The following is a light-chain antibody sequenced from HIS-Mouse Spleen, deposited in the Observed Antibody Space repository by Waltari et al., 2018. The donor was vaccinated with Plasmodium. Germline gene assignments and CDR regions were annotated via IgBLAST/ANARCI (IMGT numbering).Light chain of an antibody. CDR2: GAS. CDR3: QQYNNWSFT. J-gene: IGKJ3*01. CDR1: QSVSSN. V-gene: IGKV3-15*01. Sequence: EIVMTQSPATLSVSPGERATLSCRAHQSVSSNLAWYQQKPGQAPRLLIYGASTRATGIPARFGGSGSGTEFTLTISSLQSEDFAVYYCQQYNNWSFTFGPGTKVDIK.